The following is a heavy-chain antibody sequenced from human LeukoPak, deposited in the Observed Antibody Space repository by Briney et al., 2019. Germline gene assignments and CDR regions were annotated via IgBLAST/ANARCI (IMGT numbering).Heavy chain of an antibody. J-gene: IGHJ3*02. D-gene: IGHD1-26*01. CDR2: ISAYNGNT. CDR3: LTSGSYRRAFDI. V-gene: IGHV1-18*01. CDR1: GYTFTSYG. Sequence: ASVKVSRKASGYTFTSYGISWVRQAPGQGLEWMGWISAYNGNTNYAQKLQGRVTMTTDTSTSTAYMELRSLRSDDTAVYYCLTSGSYRRAFDIWGQGTMVTVSS.